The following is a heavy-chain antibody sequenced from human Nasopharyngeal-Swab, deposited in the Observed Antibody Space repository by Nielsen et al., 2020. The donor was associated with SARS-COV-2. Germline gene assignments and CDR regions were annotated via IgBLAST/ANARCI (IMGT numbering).Heavy chain of an antibody. CDR2: MNPNSGNT. J-gene: IGHJ6*03. V-gene: IGHV1-8*01. Sequence: WVRQAPGQGLEWMGWMNPNSGNTGYAQKFQGRVTMTSNTSISTAYMELSSLRSEDTAVYYCARGFIVATIFHYYYYMDVWGKGTTVTVSS. D-gene: IGHD5-12*01. CDR3: ARGFIVATIFHYYYYMDV.